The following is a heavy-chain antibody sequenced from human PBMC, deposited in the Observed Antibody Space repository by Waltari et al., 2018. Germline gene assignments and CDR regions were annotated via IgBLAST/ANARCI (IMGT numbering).Heavy chain of an antibody. D-gene: IGHD3-22*01. Sequence: QVQLVQSGAEVKKPGSSVKVSCKASGGTFSSYAISWVRQAPGQGLEWMGGIIPILGTANDAQNFQGRVTITADESTSTAYMELSSLRSEDTAVYYCARDSYYDSSGYYYFDYWGQGTLVTVSS. CDR3: ARDSYYDSSGYYYFDY. V-gene: IGHV1-69*12. J-gene: IGHJ4*02. CDR1: GGTFSSYA. CDR2: IIPILGTA.